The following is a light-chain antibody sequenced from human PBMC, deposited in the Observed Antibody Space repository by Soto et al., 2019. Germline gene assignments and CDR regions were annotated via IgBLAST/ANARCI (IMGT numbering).Light chain of an antibody. CDR1: QSVSSY. J-gene: IGKJ4*01. CDR2: GAS. Sequence: EIVLTQAPATLSLSPGERATLSCRASQSVSSYLAWYQQKPGQAPRLLIYGASTRATDIPPSFTGSGSGTEFTLTISSLQPEDSATYYCQQSNSFPLTFGGGTKVDIK. CDR3: QQSNSFPLT. V-gene: IGKV3-11*01.